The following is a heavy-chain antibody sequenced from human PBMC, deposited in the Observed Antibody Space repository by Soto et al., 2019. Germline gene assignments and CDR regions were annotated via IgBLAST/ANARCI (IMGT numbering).Heavy chain of an antibody. CDR2: INPNSGGT. J-gene: IGHJ5*02. Sequence: ASVKVSCKASGYTFTGYYMHWVRQAPGQGLEWMGWINPNSGGTNYAQKFQGRVTMTRDTSISTAYMELSRLRSDDTAVYYCARAEAAARGFDPWGQGTLVTVSS. D-gene: IGHD6-13*01. CDR1: GYTFTGYY. CDR3: ARAEAAARGFDP. V-gene: IGHV1-2*02.